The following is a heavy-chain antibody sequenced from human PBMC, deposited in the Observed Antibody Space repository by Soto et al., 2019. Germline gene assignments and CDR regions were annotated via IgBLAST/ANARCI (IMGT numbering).Heavy chain of an antibody. CDR3: AKDWGSSGWFNWFDS. CDR1: GFTLSNTG. J-gene: IGHJ5*01. Sequence: QVQLVESGGGVVQPGTSLRLSCVVSGFTLSNTGVHWVRQAPGKGLEWVAMIAHNGFSQFYVDSAKGRFTISRDNSKNTVYLQMHSLRPEDTSVYYCAKDWGSSGWFNWFDSWGQGTLVTVSS. D-gene: IGHD6-19*01. CDR2: IAHNGFSQ. V-gene: IGHV3-30*18.